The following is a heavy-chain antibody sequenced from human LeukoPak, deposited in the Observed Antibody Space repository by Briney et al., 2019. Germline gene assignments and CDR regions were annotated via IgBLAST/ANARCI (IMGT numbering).Heavy chain of an antibody. CDR1: GYTFTSYA. J-gene: IGHJ4*02. V-gene: IGHV1-3*01. CDR2: INAGNGNT. D-gene: IGHD4-17*01. CDR3: ASSTVTTEGSFDC. Sequence: ASVKVSCKASGYTFTSYAMHWLRQAPGQSLEWMGWINAGNGNTKYSQKFQGRVTITRDTSASTAYMELSSLRSEDTAVYYCASSTVTTEGSFDCWGQGTLVTVSS.